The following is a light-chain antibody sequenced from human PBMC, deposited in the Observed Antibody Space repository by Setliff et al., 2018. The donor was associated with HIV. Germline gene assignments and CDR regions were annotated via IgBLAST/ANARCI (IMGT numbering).Light chain of an antibody. CDR1: NIGSKS. CDR3: GTWDTSLSAAV. Sequence: TQPPSVSVAPGKTARITCGGNNIGSKSVHWYQQLPRTAPKLLIYDNNKRPSGIPGRFSGSQSGASATLDITGLQTGDEADYYCGTWDTSLSAAVFGTGTKVTVL. J-gene: IGLJ1*01. CDR2: DNN. V-gene: IGLV1-51*01.